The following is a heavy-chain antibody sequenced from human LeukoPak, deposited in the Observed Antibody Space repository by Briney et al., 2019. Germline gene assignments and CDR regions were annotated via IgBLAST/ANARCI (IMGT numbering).Heavy chain of an antibody. Sequence: GGSPRLSCAASGFTVSSNYMSWVRQAPGKGLEWVSVIYSGGSTYYADSVKGRFTISRDNSKNTLYLQMNSLRAEDTAVYYCARVFSGYYSSDYWGQGTLVTVSS. CDR3: ARVFSGYYSSDY. V-gene: IGHV3-66*01. J-gene: IGHJ4*02. D-gene: IGHD3-22*01. CDR1: GFTVSSNY. CDR2: IYSGGST.